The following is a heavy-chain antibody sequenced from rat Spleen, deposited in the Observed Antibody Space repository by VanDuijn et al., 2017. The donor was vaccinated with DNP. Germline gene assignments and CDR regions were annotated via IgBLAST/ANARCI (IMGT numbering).Heavy chain of an antibody. D-gene: IGHD5-1*01. V-gene: IGHV5S11*01. CDR2: ISPGGGNI. CDR3: ARVQLGYYGMDA. CDR1: GFTFSNYY. Sequence: EVHLVESGGGLVQPGRSMKLSCEASGFTFSNYYMAWVRQAPTKGLEWVAAISPGGGNIYYRGSVKGRFTISRDNSKSTLYLQMDSLRSEETATYYCARVQLGYYGMDAWGQGTSVTVSS. J-gene: IGHJ4*01.